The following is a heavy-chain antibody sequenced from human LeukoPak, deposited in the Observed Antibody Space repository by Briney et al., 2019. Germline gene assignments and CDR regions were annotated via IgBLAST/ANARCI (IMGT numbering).Heavy chain of an antibody. CDR1: GYTFTSYY. V-gene: IGHV1-46*01. CDR3: ARVLYSGSYLGSFDI. J-gene: IGHJ3*02. D-gene: IGHD1-26*01. CDR2: INPSGGST. Sequence: GESLQISCKASGYTFTSYYMHWVRQAPGQGLEWMGIINPSGGSTSYAQKFQGKVTMTRDMSTSTVYMELSSLRSEDTAVYYCARVLYSGSYLGSFDIWGQGTMVTVSS.